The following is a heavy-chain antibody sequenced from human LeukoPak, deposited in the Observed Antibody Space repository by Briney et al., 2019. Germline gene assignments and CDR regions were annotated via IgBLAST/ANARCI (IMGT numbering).Heavy chain of an antibody. CDR1: GFTFSSYG. Sequence: GGSLRLSCAASGFTFSSYGMHWVRQAPGKGLEWVAFIRYDGSNKYYADSVKGRFTISRDNSKNTLYLQMNSLRAEDTAVYYCAKDLGGIISSSPYYFDYCGQGTLVTVSS. CDR2: IRYDGSNK. J-gene: IGHJ4*02. V-gene: IGHV3-30*02. D-gene: IGHD6-13*01. CDR3: AKDLGGIISSSPYYFDY.